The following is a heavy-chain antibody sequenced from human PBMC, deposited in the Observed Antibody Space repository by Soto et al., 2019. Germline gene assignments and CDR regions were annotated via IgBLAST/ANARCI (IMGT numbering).Heavy chain of an antibody. CDR2: ISDDSSYI. Sequence: GGSLRLSCAASGFMFSGYTMNWARQAPGKGLEWLSSISDDSSYIDYADSLRGRFTVSRDNARNSLYLQIDSLGVEDTAVYYCATPYYFNHWGPGTLVTVSS. D-gene: IGHD3-16*01. V-gene: IGHV3-21*06. CDR3: ATPYYFNH. CDR1: GFMFSGYT. J-gene: IGHJ1*01.